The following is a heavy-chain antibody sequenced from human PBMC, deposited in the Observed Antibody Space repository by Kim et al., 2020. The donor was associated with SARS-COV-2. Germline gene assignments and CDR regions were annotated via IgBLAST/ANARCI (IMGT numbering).Heavy chain of an antibody. Sequence: SQTLSLTCAISGDSVSSNSAAWNWIRQSPSRGLEWLGRTYYRSKWYNDYAVSVKSRITINPDTSKNQFSLQLNSVTPEDTAVYYCARALSEKGNSGYDYYYYYGMDVWGQGTTVTVSS. CDR3: ARALSEKGNSGYDYYYYYGMDV. J-gene: IGHJ6*02. CDR1: GDSVSSNSAA. D-gene: IGHD5-12*01. CDR2: TYYRSKWYN. V-gene: IGHV6-1*01.